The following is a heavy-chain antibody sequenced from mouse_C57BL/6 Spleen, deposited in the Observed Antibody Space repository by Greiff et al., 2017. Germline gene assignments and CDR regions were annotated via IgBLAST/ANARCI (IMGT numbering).Heavy chain of an antibody. Sequence: EVKVVESGGDLVKPGGSLKLSCAASGFTFSSYGMSWVRQTPDKRLEWVATISSGGSYTYYPDSVKGRFTISRDNAKNTLYLQMSSLKSEDTAMYYCARSNSNYEMDYWGQGTSVTVSS. J-gene: IGHJ4*01. CDR1: GFTFSSYG. D-gene: IGHD2-5*01. CDR3: ARSNSNYEMDY. V-gene: IGHV5-6*01. CDR2: ISSGGSYT.